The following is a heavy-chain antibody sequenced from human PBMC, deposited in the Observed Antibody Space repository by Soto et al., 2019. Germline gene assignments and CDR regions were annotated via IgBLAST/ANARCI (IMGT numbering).Heavy chain of an antibody. CDR1: GFTFSSYG. V-gene: IGHV3-33*01. J-gene: IGHJ6*02. D-gene: IGHD3-3*01. Sequence: GGSLRLSCAASGFTFSSYGMHWVRQAPGKGLEWVAVIWYDGSNKYYADSVKGRFTISRDNSKNTLYLQMNSLRAEDTAVYYCARDTYFGVVIHDPHRETYYYYYGMDVWGQGTTVTVSS. CDR3: ARDTYFGVVIHDPHRETYYYYYGMDV. CDR2: IWYDGSNK.